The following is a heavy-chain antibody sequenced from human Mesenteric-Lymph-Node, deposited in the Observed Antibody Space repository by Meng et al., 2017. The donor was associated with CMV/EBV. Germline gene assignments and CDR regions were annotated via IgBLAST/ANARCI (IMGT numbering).Heavy chain of an antibody. V-gene: IGHV4-38-2*02. Sequence: SETLSLTCPVSDYSISSVSHWGWSRQPPGKGLEWIGNIYHSGSTYYNPSLKSRVTISVDTSKNQFSLKLSSVTAADTAVYYCARVRGYSSSSYFDYWGQGTLVTVSS. J-gene: IGHJ4*02. CDR1: DYSISSVSH. CDR2: IYHSGST. CDR3: ARVRGYSSSSYFDY. D-gene: IGHD6-6*01.